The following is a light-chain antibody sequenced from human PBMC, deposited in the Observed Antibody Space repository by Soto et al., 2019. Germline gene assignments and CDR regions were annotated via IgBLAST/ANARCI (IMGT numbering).Light chain of an antibody. J-gene: IGKJ1*01. CDR1: QSVSTRY. CDR2: GAS. Sequence: EIVLTQSPDTLSVSTGERATLSCRASQSVSTRYLAWYQQKPGQAPRLLISGASSRAAGIPDRFSASGSGTDFTLTINRLGPEDFAVYFCQHYGGSPGTFGQGTKVQIK. V-gene: IGKV3-20*01. CDR3: QHYGGSPGT.